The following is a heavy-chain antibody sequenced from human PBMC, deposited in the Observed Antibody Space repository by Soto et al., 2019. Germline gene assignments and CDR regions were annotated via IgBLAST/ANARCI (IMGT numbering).Heavy chain of an antibody. J-gene: IGHJ4*02. Sequence: ASVKVSCKASGYTFTSYYMHWVRQAPGQGLEWMGIINPSGGSTSYAQKFQGSVTMTMDTSTCTIYMELRSLRSEDTAVYYCSRDGYNLSSAFDYWGQGTLVTVSS. CDR2: INPSGGST. CDR1: GYTFTSYY. V-gene: IGHV1-46*01. CDR3: SRDGYNLSSAFDY. D-gene: IGHD5-12*01.